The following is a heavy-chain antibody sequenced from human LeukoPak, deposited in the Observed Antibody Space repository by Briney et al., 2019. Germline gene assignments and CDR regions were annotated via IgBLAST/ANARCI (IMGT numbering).Heavy chain of an antibody. CDR3: ARVLKGFRWVDY. CDR2: ITSIGTYI. D-gene: IGHD5-24*01. V-gene: IGHV3-21*01. CDR1: GFTFSDYN. Sequence: GGSLRLSCAASGFTFSDYNMNWVRQAPGKAMEWVSSITSIGTYIFYADSVKGRFTISRDNAKNSLYLQMNSLRAEDTAVYYCARVLKGFRWVDYWGQGTLVTVSS. J-gene: IGHJ4*02.